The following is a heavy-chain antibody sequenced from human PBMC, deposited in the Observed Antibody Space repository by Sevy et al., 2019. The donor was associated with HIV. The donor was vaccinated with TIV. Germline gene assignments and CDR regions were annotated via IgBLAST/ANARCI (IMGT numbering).Heavy chain of an antibody. J-gene: IGHJ4*02. Sequence: SETLSLTCTVFGASLSTYYWNWIRQPPGKGLEWIGYIYHNGSTNYNSSLKRRVTISIDTSQNHFSLNLNSVTAADTAVYYCARSPYDILTGSSDSFDYWGQGSLVTVSS. CDR2: IYHNGST. D-gene: IGHD3-9*01. V-gene: IGHV4-59*13. CDR1: GASLSTYY. CDR3: ARSPYDILTGSSDSFDY.